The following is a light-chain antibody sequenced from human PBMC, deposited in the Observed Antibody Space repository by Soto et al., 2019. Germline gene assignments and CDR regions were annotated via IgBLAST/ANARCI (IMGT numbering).Light chain of an antibody. V-gene: IGLV2-14*01. J-gene: IGLJ1*01. CDR2: QVT. CDR3: SSFTSTTSLYV. CDR1: GSDIAGYNY. Sequence: QSVLAQPASVSASPGQSSTISCTGTGSDIAGYNYVSWFQQHPGKAPKLMMYQVTIRPSGVSNCFSGAKSGNTASLTISGLQAEDEAEYYCSSFTSTTSLYVFGTGTKVTVL.